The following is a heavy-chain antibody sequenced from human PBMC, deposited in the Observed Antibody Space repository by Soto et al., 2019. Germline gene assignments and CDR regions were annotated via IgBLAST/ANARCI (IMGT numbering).Heavy chain of an antibody. Sequence: GASVKVSCKASGYTFTSYGISWVRQAPGQGLEWMGWISAYNGNTNYAQKLQGRVTMTTDTSTSTAYMELRSLRSDDTAVYYCARARSIVLVPAAPFDYWGQGTLVTVSS. D-gene: IGHD2-2*01. CDR2: ISAYNGNT. CDR3: ARARSIVLVPAAPFDY. J-gene: IGHJ4*02. CDR1: GYTFTSYG. V-gene: IGHV1-18*01.